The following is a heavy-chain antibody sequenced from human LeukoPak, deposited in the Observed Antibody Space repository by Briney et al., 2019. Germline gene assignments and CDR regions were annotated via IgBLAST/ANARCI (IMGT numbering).Heavy chain of an antibody. D-gene: IGHD2-8*01. V-gene: IGHV1-18*01. CDR2: ISAYNGNT. Sequence: ASVKVSCKASGYTFTSYGISWVRQAPGQGLEWMGWISAYNGNTNYAQKLQGRVTMTTDTSTSTAYKELRSLRSDDTAVYYCARVHGLEWVDYWGQGTLVTVSS. J-gene: IGHJ4*02. CDR3: ARVHGLEWVDY. CDR1: GYTFTSYG.